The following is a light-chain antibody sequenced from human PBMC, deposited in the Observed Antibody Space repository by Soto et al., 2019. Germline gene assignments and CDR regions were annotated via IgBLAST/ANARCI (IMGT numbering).Light chain of an antibody. CDR3: QAWDSSTDVV. V-gene: IGLV3-1*01. CDR1: KLGDKY. J-gene: IGLJ2*01. CDR2: QHS. Sequence: SYELTQPPSASVSPGQTASITCSGDKLGDKYTCWYQQKPGQSPVLVIYQHSQRPSGIPERFSGSNSGNTATLTISGTQAMDEADYYCQAWDSSTDVVFGGGTKLTVL.